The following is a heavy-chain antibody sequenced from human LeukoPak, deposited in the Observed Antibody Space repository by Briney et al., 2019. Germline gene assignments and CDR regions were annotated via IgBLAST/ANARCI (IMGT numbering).Heavy chain of an antibody. CDR2: ICSGGNT. CDR1: GFTVSSNC. J-gene: IGHJ4*02. V-gene: IGHV3-53*01. D-gene: IGHD2-15*01. Sequence: GGSLRLSCAASGFTVSSNCMSWVRQAPGKGLEWVSLICSGGNTYYADSVKGRSTISRDDSKNTLYLQMNSLRAEDTAVYYCARRYCSGGTCYFFDYWGQGTLVTVSS. CDR3: ARRYCSGGTCYFFDY.